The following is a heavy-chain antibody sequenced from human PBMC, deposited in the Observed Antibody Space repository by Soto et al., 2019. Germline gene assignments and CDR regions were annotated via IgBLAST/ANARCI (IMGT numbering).Heavy chain of an antibody. V-gene: IGHV1-69*13. Sequence: SSVKVSCKASGGTFSSYAISWVRQAPGQGLEWMGGIIPIFGTANYAQKFQGRVTITADESTSTAYMELSSLRSEDTAGYYCAIPYYDSSGYLDYWGQGNRVTVP. J-gene: IGHJ4*02. D-gene: IGHD3-22*01. CDR1: GGTFSSYA. CDR3: AIPYYDSSGYLDY. CDR2: IIPIFGTA.